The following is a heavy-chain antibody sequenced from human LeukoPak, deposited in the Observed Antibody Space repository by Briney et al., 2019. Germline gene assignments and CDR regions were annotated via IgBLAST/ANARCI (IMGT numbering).Heavy chain of an antibody. Sequence: SGGSLSLSCAASGFSFSDYLMDWVRQTPGKGLEWVGRSRSKARSYSTEYAASVKGRFTISRGDSKNVLYLQMNSLKIEDAAVYYCGAGAGGSGPLAYWGQGTPVTVSS. CDR3: GAGAGGSGPLAY. J-gene: IGHJ4*02. D-gene: IGHD6-19*01. CDR2: SRSKARSYST. V-gene: IGHV3-72*01. CDR1: GFSFSDYL.